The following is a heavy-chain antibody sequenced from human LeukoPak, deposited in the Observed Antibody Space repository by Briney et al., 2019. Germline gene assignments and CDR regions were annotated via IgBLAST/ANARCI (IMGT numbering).Heavy chain of an antibody. Sequence: ASVKVSCKASGYTFTSYGISWVRQAPGQGLEWMGWISAYNGNTNYAQKLQGRVTMTTDTSTSTAYMELRSLRSEDTAVYYCARDYKQQLVLGYWGQGTLVTVSS. CDR2: ISAYNGNT. V-gene: IGHV1-18*01. CDR3: ARDYKQQLVLGY. CDR1: GYTFTSYG. J-gene: IGHJ4*02. D-gene: IGHD6-13*01.